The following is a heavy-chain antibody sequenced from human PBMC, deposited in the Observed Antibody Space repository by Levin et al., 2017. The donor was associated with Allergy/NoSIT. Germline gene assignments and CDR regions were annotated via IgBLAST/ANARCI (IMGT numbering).Heavy chain of an antibody. CDR3: ARDPYRTLNIAALYYFDY. J-gene: IGHJ4*02. CDR1: GYTFTSYY. V-gene: IGHV1-46*01. D-gene: IGHD6-13*01. CDR2: INPSGGST. Sequence: ASVKVSCKASGYTFTSYYMHWVRQAPGQGLEWMGIINPSGGSTSYAQKFQGRVTMTRDTSTSTVYMELSSLRSEDTAVYYCARDPYRTLNIAALYYFDYWGQGTLVTVSS.